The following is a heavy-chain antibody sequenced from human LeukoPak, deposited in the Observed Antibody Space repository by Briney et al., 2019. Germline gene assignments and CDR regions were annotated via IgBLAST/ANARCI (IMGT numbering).Heavy chain of an antibody. J-gene: IGHJ5*02. CDR1: GGSFSGYY. CDR2: INHNGST. D-gene: IGHD6-13*01. CDR3: AREGIAADRRPKKTVFGNNWFDP. Sequence: SETLSLTCAVYGGSFSGYYWSWIRQPPGKGLEWIGEINHNGSTNYNPSLKSRVTISVDTSKNQFSLKLSSVTAADTAVYYSAREGIAADRRPKKTVFGNNWFDPWGQGTLVTVSS. V-gene: IGHV4-34*01.